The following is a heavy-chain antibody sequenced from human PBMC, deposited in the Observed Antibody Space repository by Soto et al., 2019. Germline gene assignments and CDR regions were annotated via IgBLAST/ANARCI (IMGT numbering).Heavy chain of an antibody. Sequence: GASVKVSCKASGYIFTSYAMYWVRQAPGQRLEWMGWINAGNGYTKYSQKFQGRVTITRDTSASTGYMEVSSLGSEDTAVYYCPRGPQVAVAGSPTDFQYFGMDVWGPGTTVTVSS. J-gene: IGHJ6*02. CDR3: PRGPQVAVAGSPTDFQYFGMDV. D-gene: IGHD6-19*01. CDR2: INAGNGYT. CDR1: GYIFTSYA. V-gene: IGHV1-3*01.